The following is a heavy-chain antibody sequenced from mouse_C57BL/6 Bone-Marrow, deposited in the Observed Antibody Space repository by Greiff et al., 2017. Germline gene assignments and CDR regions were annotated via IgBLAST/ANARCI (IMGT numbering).Heavy chain of an antibody. CDR3: ARRLGQGWFAY. CDR1: GYTFTSYG. D-gene: IGHD3-3*01. V-gene: IGHV1-81*01. CDR2: IYPRSGNT. Sequence: VQLQQSGAELARPGASVKLSCKASGYTFTSYGISWVKQRTGQGLEWIGEIYPRSGNTYYNEKFKGKATLTADKSSSTAYMELRSLTSEDSAVYFCARRLGQGWFAYWGQGTLVTVSA. J-gene: IGHJ3*01.